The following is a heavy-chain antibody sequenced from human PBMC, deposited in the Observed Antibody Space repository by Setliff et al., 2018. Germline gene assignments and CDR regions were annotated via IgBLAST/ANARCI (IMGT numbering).Heavy chain of an antibody. CDR3: ARERYFDY. J-gene: IGHJ4*02. Sequence: ASVKVSCKASGYPFISYDINWVRQAPGQGLEWMGWMNPNSGKTGYAQKFQGRVIMTRNASISTAYLELNTLRSDDTAVYYCARERYFDYWGQGTLVTVSS. CDR2: MNPNSGKT. CDR1: GYPFISYD. V-gene: IGHV1-8*02.